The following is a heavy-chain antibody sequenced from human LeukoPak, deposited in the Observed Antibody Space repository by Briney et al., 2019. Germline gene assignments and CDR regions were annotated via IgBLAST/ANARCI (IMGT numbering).Heavy chain of an antibody. CDR1: GGSISSYY. Sequence: ETLSLTCTVSGGSISSYYWSWIRQPPGKGLEWVSAIYSGGSTYYAASVKGRFAISRDNSKNTLYLQMNSLRVEDTAVYYCARGYSSSWGYDYWGQATLVTV. D-gene: IGHD6-13*01. V-gene: IGHV3-66*01. CDR3: ARGYSSSWGYDY. CDR2: IYSGGST. J-gene: IGHJ4*02.